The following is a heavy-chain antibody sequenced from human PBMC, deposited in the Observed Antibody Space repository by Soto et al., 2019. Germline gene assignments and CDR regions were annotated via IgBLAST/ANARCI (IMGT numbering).Heavy chain of an antibody. CDR1: GGSISSSSYY. V-gene: IGHV4-39*01. Sequence: SETLSLTCTVSGGSISSSSYYWSWIRQSPGKGLEWIGSIYFSGSTYYNPSLKSRVTISIDTSSNQFSLKLTSVTAADTAVYYCAKDFSNSSKWFDPWGQGTLVTVS. CDR3: AKDFSNSSKWFDP. J-gene: IGHJ5*02. CDR2: IYFSGST. D-gene: IGHD6-6*01.